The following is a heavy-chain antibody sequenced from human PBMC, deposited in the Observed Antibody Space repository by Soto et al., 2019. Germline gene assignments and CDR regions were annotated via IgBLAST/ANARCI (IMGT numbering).Heavy chain of an antibody. CDR1: GFTFSSYG. CDR2: IWYDGSNK. J-gene: IGHJ4*02. D-gene: IGHD5-12*01. Sequence: QVQLVESGGGVVQPGRSLRLSCAASGFTFSSYGMHWVRQAPGKGLEWVAVIWYDGSNKYYADSVKGRFTISRDNSKNTLYLQMNSLRAEDTAVYYCARDYDNRGYDIYSNYWGQGTLVTVSS. CDR3: ARDYDNRGYDIYSNY. V-gene: IGHV3-33*01.